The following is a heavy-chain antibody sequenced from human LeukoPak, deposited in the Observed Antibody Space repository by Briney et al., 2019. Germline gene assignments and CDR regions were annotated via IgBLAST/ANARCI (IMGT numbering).Heavy chain of an antibody. CDR2: INAGNGNT. V-gene: IGHV1-3*01. J-gene: IGHJ5*02. CDR1: GYIFTSYA. Sequence: ASVKVSCKASGYIFTSYAMHWVRQAPGQRLEWMGWINAGNGNTKYSQKFQGRVTITRDTSASTAYMELSSLGSEDTAVYYCATEAHSSTSWEGINWFDPWGQGTLVTVSS. D-gene: IGHD2-2*01. CDR3: ATEAHSSTSWEGINWFDP.